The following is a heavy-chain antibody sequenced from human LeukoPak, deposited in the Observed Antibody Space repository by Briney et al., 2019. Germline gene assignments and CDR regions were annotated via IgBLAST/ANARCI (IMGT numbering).Heavy chain of an antibody. Sequence: GGSLRLSCAASGFTFSNYAMSWVRQAPGKGLEWVSAITGSGSGTYYADSVKGWFTISRDNSKNTLFLQMNSLRAEDTAIYYCAKKIGEFFDYWGQGNLVTVSS. D-gene: IGHD3-3*01. V-gene: IGHV3-23*01. CDR3: AKKIGEFFDY. CDR2: ITGSGSGT. CDR1: GFTFSNYA. J-gene: IGHJ4*02.